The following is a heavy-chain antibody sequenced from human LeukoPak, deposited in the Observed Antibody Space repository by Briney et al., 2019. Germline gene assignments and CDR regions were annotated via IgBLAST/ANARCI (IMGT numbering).Heavy chain of an antibody. CDR3: ARAFAMEHYFDY. CDR2: INHSGST. J-gene: IGHJ4*02. D-gene: IGHD1-1*01. V-gene: IGHV4-34*01. CDR1: GGSFSGYY. Sequence: SETLSLTCAVYGGSFSGYYWSWIRQPPGKGLEWIGEINHSGSTNYNPSLKSRVTISVDTSKNQFSLKLSSVTAADTAVYYCARAFAMEHYFDYWGQGTLVTVSS.